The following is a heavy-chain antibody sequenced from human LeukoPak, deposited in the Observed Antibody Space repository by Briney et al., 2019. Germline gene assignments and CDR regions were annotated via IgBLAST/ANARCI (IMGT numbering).Heavy chain of an antibody. Sequence: PSETLSLTCAVSGGSISSGGYSWRWIRQPPGKGLEWIGYIYHSGSTYYNPSLKSRVTISVDRSKNQFSLKLSSVTAADTAVYYCATSKEDYGDYAVFDYWGQGTLVTVSS. CDR2: IYHSGST. CDR3: ATSKEDYGDYAVFDY. J-gene: IGHJ4*02. CDR1: GGSISSGGYS. V-gene: IGHV4-30-2*01. D-gene: IGHD4-17*01.